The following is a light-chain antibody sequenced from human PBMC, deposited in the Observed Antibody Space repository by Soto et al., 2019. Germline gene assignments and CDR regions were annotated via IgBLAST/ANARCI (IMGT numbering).Light chain of an antibody. V-gene: IGKV1-5*03. CDR3: QQYNSYSRT. CDR2: KAS. CDR1: QSISSW. J-gene: IGKJ1*01. Sequence: DIQMTQSPSTLSASVGDRVTITCRASQSISSWLAWYQQKPGKAPKRLIYKASSLESGVPSRFSGSVSGTEFTLTISSLQPDDFATYYCQQYNSYSRTFGQGTKVEIK.